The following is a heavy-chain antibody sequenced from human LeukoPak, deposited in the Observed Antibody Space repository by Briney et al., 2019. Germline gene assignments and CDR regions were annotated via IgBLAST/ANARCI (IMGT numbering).Heavy chain of an antibody. Sequence: GGSLRLSCAASGFTFSSYSMNWVRQAPGKGLEWVSYISSSSSTIYYADSVKGRFTVSRDNAKNSLYLQMNSLRAEDTAVYYCARDLRRGCSGYDPYWGQGTLVTVSS. J-gene: IGHJ4*02. CDR1: GFTFSSYS. V-gene: IGHV3-48*04. CDR3: ARDLRRGCSGYDPY. CDR2: ISSSSSTI. D-gene: IGHD5-12*01.